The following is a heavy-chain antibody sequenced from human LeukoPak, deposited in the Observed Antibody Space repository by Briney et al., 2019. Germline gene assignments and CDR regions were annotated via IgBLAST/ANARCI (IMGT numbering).Heavy chain of an antibody. CDR3: ARDSCSSTSGRKRFDN. D-gene: IGHD2-2*01. CDR2: IYFSGST. Sequence: SETLSLTCTVSGDSISSANYYWAWVRQPPGKGLEWIGSIYFSGSTYYNPSLKSRVTISVETSKVQFSLKLSSVTAADTAVYYCARDSCSSTSGRKRFDNWGQGSLATVSS. CDR1: GDSISSANYY. V-gene: IGHV4-39*07. J-gene: IGHJ4*02.